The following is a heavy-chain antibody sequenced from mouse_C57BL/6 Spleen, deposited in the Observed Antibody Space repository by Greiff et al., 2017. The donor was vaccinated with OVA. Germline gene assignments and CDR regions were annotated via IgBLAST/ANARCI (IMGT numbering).Heavy chain of an antibody. CDR3: AVWSYAMDY. CDR2: IDPSDSYT. D-gene: IGHD2-10*02. CDR1: GYTFTSYW. J-gene: IGHJ4*01. V-gene: IGHV1-69*01. Sequence: VKLQQPGAELVMPGASVKLSCKASGYTFTSYWMHWVKQRPGQGLEWIGEIDPSDSYTNYNQKFKGKSTLTVDKSSSTAYMQLSSLTSEDSAVYYCAVWSYAMDYWGQGTSVTVSS.